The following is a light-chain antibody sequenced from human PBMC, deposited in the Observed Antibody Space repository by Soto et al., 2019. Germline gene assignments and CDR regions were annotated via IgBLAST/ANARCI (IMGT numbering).Light chain of an antibody. CDR2: KTS. Sequence: DIQMTESPSTPSASIGARVAITCRASDNIGPWVAWYQQKPGKDPKLLIYKTSTLETEAPSTFAGSGSGTGFTLTITRLQPDDFATYYCQHYNSYSRTFGLGTKVDI. J-gene: IGKJ1*01. CDR1: DNIGPW. CDR3: QHYNSYSRT. V-gene: IGKV1-5*03.